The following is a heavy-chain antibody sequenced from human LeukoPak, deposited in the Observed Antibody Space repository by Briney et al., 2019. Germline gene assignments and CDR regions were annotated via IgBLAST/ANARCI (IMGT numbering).Heavy chain of an antibody. CDR1: GFTVSSNS. CDR3: ARRAGAYSHPYDY. CDR2: IYSDNT. Sequence: GGSLRLSCTVSGFTVSSNSMSWVRQAPGKGLEWGSFIYSDNTHYSDSVQGRFTISRDNSNTPLYLQMNSLRAEDTAVYYCARRAGAYSHPYDYRGQGTLVTVSS. J-gene: IGHJ4*02. D-gene: IGHD4/OR15-4a*01. V-gene: IGHV3-53*01.